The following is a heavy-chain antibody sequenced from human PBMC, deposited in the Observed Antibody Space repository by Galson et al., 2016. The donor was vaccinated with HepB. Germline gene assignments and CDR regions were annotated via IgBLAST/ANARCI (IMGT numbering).Heavy chain of an antibody. CDR3: AKYRGTYYYPDMDV. J-gene: IGHJ6*03. CDR1: GFTFDDSG. V-gene: IGHV3-20*01. Sequence: SLRLSCAASGFTFDDSGMSWVRQPPGKGLEWVAGVDWSGDSTGYADSVKGRFTISRDNAKNSVYLQMNSLRAEDTALYHCAKYRGTYYYPDMDVWGKGITVFVSS. CDR2: VDWSGDST. D-gene: IGHD1-26*01.